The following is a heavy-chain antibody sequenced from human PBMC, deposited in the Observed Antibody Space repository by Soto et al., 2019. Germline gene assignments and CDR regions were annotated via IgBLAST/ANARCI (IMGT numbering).Heavy chain of an antibody. J-gene: IGHJ4*02. V-gene: IGHV1-18*01. CDR1: GYTFTRFG. CDR2: ITTDKGKT. CDR3: ATRSPAFDY. Sequence: QVQLVQSGPEVKKPGASVKVSCKTSGYTFTRFGISWVRQAPGQGLEWMGWITTDKGKTNYAQKFQGRVTMTTDTSTSTAYMELRSLRSDDTAVYYCATRSPAFDYWGQGTLVTVSS.